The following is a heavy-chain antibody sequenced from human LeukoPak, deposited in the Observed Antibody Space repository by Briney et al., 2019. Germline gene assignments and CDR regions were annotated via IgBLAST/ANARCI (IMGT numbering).Heavy chain of an antibody. Sequence: PSETLSLTCAVYGGSFSGYYWSWIRQPPGKGLEWIGEINHSGSTNYNPSLKSRVTISVDTSKNQFSLKLSSVTAADTAVYYCARHYYYDSSGYLYWGQGTLVTVSS. D-gene: IGHD3-22*01. J-gene: IGHJ4*02. CDR3: ARHYYYDSSGYLY. V-gene: IGHV4-34*01. CDR1: GGSFSGYY. CDR2: INHSGST.